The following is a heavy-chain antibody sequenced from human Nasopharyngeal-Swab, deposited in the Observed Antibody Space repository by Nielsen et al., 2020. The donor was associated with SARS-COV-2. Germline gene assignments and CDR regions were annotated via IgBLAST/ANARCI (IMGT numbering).Heavy chain of an antibody. J-gene: IGHJ3*02. V-gene: IGHV3-7*04. Sequence: GESLKISCAASGFIFTNSWMTWVRQTPGKGLEFVANIKQDGSVKNYVDSVKGRFTISRDNAKNSLYLGMNSLRVEDTAVYYCARDPEYQAFDILGQGTMVTVSS. CDR2: IKQDGSVK. CDR3: ARDPEYQAFDI. D-gene: IGHD2/OR15-2a*01. CDR1: GFIFTNSW.